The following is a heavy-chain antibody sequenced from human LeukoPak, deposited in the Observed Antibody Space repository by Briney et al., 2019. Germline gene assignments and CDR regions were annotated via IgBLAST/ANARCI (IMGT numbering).Heavy chain of an antibody. J-gene: IGHJ4*02. D-gene: IGHD6-19*01. V-gene: IGHV4-4*09. CDR2: IYHSGNT. CDR3: ASTRRAAVAGRFDS. CDR1: GASMSSNY. Sequence: SETLSLTCNVSGASMSSNYWSWIRQPPGKGLERIGYIYHSGNTNYSPSLESRVTMSVDESKNQFSLRVHFVSAADTAVYYCASTRRAAVAGRFDSWGQGTLVTVSS.